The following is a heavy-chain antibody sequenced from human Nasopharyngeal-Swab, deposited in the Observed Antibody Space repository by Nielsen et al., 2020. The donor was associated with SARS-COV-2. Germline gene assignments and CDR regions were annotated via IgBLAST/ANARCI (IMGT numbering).Heavy chain of an antibody. Sequence: GESLKISCAASGFTFSSYWMSWVRQAPGKGLEWVANIKQDGSEKYYVDSAKGRFTISRDNAKNSLYLQMNSLRAEDTAVYYCARSAARSWFDPWGQGTLVTVSS. CDR1: GFTFSSYW. J-gene: IGHJ5*02. D-gene: IGHD6-6*01. CDR3: ARSAARSWFDP. V-gene: IGHV3-7*01. CDR2: IKQDGSEK.